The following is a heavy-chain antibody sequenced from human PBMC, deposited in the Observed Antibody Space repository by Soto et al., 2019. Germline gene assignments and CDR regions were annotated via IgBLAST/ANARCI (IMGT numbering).Heavy chain of an antibody. J-gene: IGHJ2*01. CDR2: IYSGGTT. D-gene: IGHD6-6*01. CDR3: ARDHCSSSYSDWHCAL. V-gene: IGHV3-66*01. CDR1: GFTVSSKF. Sequence: EVQLVESGGGLVQPGGSLRLSCAASGFTVSSKFMSWVRQAPGKGLEWVSVIYSGGTTYYADSVKGRFTISRDNSKNTQNLQMNSLRAENTAVYFCARDHCSSSYSDWHCALCGRGTLVTVSS.